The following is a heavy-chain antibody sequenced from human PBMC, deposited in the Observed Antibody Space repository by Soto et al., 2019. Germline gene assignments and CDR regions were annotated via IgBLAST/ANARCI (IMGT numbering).Heavy chain of an antibody. Sequence: ASVKVSCKVSGYTLTELSMHWVRQAPGKGLEWMGGFDPEDGETIYAQKFQGRVTMTEDTSTDTAYMELSSLRSEDTAVYYCATLPYSYGFNWFDPWGQGTLVSVSS. V-gene: IGHV1-24*01. CDR2: FDPEDGET. CDR3: ATLPYSYGFNWFDP. CDR1: GYTLTELS. D-gene: IGHD5-18*01. J-gene: IGHJ5*02.